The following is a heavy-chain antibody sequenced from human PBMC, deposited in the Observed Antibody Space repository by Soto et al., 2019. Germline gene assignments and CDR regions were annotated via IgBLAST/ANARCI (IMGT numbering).Heavy chain of an antibody. D-gene: IGHD6-25*01. V-gene: IGHV1-2*04. CDR3: PSSHLRDRAAADLDY. Sequence: SVKVCCNTSAYTLPDYYIHWVRQAPGQGLEWMGWINPNSGGTNYAQKFQGWVTMTRNTSISTAYMELSRLRSHDTAVYYCPSSHLRDRAAADLDYRGQRRMFTGSS. J-gene: IGHJ4*02. CDR1: AYTLPDYY. CDR2: INPNSGGT.